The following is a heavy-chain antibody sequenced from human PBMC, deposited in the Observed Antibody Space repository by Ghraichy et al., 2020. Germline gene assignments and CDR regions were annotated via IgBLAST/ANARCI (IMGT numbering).Heavy chain of an antibody. D-gene: IGHD1-14*01. V-gene: IGHV4-59*01. CDR1: GGSISSYY. J-gene: IGHJ4*02. CDR2: ISYSGST. Sequence: SETLSLTCTVSGGSISSYYWSWIRQPPGKGLEWIGYISYSGSTNYNPSLKSRLTISVDTSKNQFSLKLSSVTAADTAVYYCATLAPGSFSLDYWGQGTLVTVSS. CDR3: ATLAPGSFSLDY.